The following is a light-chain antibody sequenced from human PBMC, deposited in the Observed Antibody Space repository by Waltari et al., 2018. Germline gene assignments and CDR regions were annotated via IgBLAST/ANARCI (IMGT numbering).Light chain of an antibody. V-gene: IGLV2-14*03. CDR3: LSYTTSGTWV. Sequence: QSALTQPPSVSGSPGQSHLISCTGTSSDIGRFQSLSCFQHHPGKVPKVVICYDTERPSGVSNRFSGSKSGNTASLTISGLQAEDEADYACLSYTTSGTWVFGGGTKLTVL. CDR1: SSDIGRFQS. J-gene: IGLJ3*02. CDR2: YDT.